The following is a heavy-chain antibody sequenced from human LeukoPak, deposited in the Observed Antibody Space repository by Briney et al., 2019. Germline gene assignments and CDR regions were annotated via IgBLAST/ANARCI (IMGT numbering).Heavy chain of an antibody. V-gene: IGHV3-23*01. CDR2: LSGSGGST. J-gene: IGHJ4*02. CDR1: GFTFSNYA. D-gene: IGHD4-17*01. Sequence: GGSLRLSCAASGFTFSNYAMSWVRQAPGKGLEWVSSLSGSGGSTYHADSVKGRFTISRDNAKNSVYLQMSSLRAEDTAVYYCARDPNDYGDPYFDYWGQGTLVTVSS. CDR3: ARDPNDYGDPYFDY.